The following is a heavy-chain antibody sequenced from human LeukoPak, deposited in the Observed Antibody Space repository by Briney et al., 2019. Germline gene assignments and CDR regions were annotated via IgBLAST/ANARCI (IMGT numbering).Heavy chain of an antibody. J-gene: IGHJ4*02. CDR1: GFTFSSYA. V-gene: IGHV3-23*01. D-gene: IGHD6-13*01. CDR2: ISGSGGST. CDR3: ARDLMGGPIAAAGIDY. Sequence: GGSLRLSCAASGFTFSSYAMSWVRQAPGKGLEWVSAISGSGGSTYYADSVKGRFTISRDNAKNSLYLQMNSLRAEDTAVYYCARDLMGGPIAAAGIDYWGQGTLVTVSS.